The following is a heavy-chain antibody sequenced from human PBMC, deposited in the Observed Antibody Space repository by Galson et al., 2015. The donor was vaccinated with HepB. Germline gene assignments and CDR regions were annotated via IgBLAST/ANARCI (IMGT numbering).Heavy chain of an antibody. CDR3: ARSTVYYYGMDV. Sequence: PALVKPTQTLTLTCTFSGFSLRTSGMCVSWIRQPPGKALEWLARIDWDDAKFYSTSLKTRLTISKGTSKNQVVLTMTNMDPVDTATYYCARSTVYYYGMDVWGQGTTVTVSS. CDR2: IDWDDAK. D-gene: IGHD1-26*01. CDR1: GFSLRTSGMC. V-gene: IGHV2-70*17. J-gene: IGHJ6*02.